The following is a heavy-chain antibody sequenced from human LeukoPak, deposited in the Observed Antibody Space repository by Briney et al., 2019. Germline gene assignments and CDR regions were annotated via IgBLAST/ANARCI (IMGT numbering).Heavy chain of an antibody. D-gene: IGHD3-10*01. Sequence: GGSLRLSCAASGFTFSNYDMHWVRQAPGKGLEWVALIWYDGSNEYYADSVKGRFTISRDNSKNTLYLQMNSLRAEDTAVYYCARDQSHYTAPGDYWGQGTLVTVSS. J-gene: IGHJ4*02. V-gene: IGHV3-33*01. CDR3: ARDQSHYTAPGDY. CDR2: IWYDGSNE. CDR1: GFTFSNYD.